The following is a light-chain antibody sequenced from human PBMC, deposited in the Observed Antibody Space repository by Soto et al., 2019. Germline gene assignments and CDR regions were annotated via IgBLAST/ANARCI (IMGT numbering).Light chain of an antibody. CDR2: KNN. V-gene: IGLV1-47*01. J-gene: IGLJ2*01. CDR3: QSYDTSLGAHVV. CDR1: TSNIGSNY. Sequence: QSVLTQPPSTSGTPGQRVTISCSGSTSNIGSNYVYWYQQFPGTAPKVLIYKNNERPSGVPERFSGSKSGTSASLAISGLRSEDEADYYCQSYDTSLGAHVVFGGGTKLTVL.